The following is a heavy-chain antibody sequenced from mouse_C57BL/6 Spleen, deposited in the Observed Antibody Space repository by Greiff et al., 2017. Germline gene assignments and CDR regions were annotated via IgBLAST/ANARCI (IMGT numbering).Heavy chain of an antibody. Sequence: ESGPGLVKPSQSLSLTCSVTGYSITSGYYWNWIRQFPGNKLEWMGYISYDGSNNYNPSLKNRISITRDTSKNQFFLKLNSVTTEDTATYYCARYSNYRYYFDYWGQGTTLTVSS. CDR3: ARYSNYRYYFDY. D-gene: IGHD2-5*01. V-gene: IGHV3-6*01. J-gene: IGHJ2*01. CDR2: ISYDGSN. CDR1: GYSITSGYY.